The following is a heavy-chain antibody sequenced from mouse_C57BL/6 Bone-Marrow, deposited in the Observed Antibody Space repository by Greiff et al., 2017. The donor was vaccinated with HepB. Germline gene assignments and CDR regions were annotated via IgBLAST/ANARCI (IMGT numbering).Heavy chain of an antibody. J-gene: IGHJ3*01. CDR3: AINWAWFAY. V-gene: IGHV1-47*01. Sequence: QVQLQQSGAELVKPGASVKMSCTASGYTFTTYSIEWMKQNHGKSLEWIGNFHPYNDDTKYNEKFKGKATLTVDKSSSTAYLELSRLTSDDSAVYCCAINWAWFAYWGQGTLVTVSA. CDR1: GYTFTTYS. CDR2: FHPYNDDT. D-gene: IGHD4-1*01.